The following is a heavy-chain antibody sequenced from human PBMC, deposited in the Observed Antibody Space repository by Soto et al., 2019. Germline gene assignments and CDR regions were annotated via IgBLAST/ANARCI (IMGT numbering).Heavy chain of an antibody. CDR1: GYTFTSYA. V-gene: IGHV1-3*01. D-gene: IGHD2-21*02. CDR2: INAGNGNT. CDR3: ERSIVVVTALDY. Sequence: ASVKGSCKASGYTFTSYAMDWVRQAPGQRLEWMGWINAGNGNTKYSQKFQGRVTITRDTSASTAYMELSSLRSEDTAVYYCERSIVVVTALDYWGQGTLVTVSS. J-gene: IGHJ4*02.